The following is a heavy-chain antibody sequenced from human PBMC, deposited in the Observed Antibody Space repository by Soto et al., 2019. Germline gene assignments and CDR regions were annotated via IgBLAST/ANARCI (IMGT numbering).Heavy chain of an antibody. Sequence: SETLSLTCTVSGGSISSSSYYWGWIRQPPGKGLEWIGSIYYSGSTYYNPSLKSRVTISVDTSKNQFSLKLSSVTAADTAVYYCSRHETVLIDYWGQGTLVTVSS. D-gene: IGHD3-10*01. V-gene: IGHV4-39*01. CDR1: GGSISSSSYY. J-gene: IGHJ4*02. CDR3: SRHETVLIDY. CDR2: IYYSGST.